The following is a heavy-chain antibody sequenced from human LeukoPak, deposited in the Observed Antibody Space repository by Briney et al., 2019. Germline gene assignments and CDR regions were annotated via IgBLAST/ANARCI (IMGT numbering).Heavy chain of an antibody. CDR1: GGSISSGHYY. V-gene: IGHV4-30-4*01. D-gene: IGHD6-6*01. CDR2: IYYSGST. CDR3: ASETYSSSSYYFDY. J-gene: IGHJ4*02. Sequence: SQTLSLTCTVSGGSISSGHYYWSWIRQPPGKGLEWIGYIYYSGSTYYNPSLKSRVTISVDTSKNQFSLKLSSVTAADTAVYYCASETYSSSSYYFDYWGQGTLVTVSS.